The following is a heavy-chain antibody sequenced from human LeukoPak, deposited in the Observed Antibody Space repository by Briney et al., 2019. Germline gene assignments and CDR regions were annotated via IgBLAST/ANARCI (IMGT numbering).Heavy chain of an antibody. V-gene: IGHV4-61*02. J-gene: IGHJ4*02. Sequence: SGTLSLTCIVSGGSISRGSYYWNWIRQPAGKGLEWMGRIYNSGSTNYNPSLKSRVTISTDMSKNQLSLQLSSVTAADTAVYYCARQTFGDLYFDSWGQGTLVIVSS. CDR3: ARQTFGDLYFDS. CDR2: IYNSGST. D-gene: IGHD3-10*01. CDR1: GGSISRGSYY.